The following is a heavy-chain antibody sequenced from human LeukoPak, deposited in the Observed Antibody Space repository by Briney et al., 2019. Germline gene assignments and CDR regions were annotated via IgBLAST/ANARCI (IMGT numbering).Heavy chain of an antibody. CDR1: GGSLSSYY. CDR2: VSYSGST. CDR3: ARHRQSDADAFDV. Sequence: SETLSLTCTVSGGSLSSYYWSWIGQPPGKALEWIGYVSYSGSTKYSPSLKSRVTMSVDTSKNQFSLNLRSVTAADTAVYYCARHRQSDADAFDVWGQGTVVPVSS. V-gene: IGHV4-59*08. J-gene: IGHJ3*01.